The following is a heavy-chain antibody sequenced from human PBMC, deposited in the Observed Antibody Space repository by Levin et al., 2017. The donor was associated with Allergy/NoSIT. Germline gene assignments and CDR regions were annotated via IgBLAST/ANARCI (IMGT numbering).Heavy chain of an antibody. V-gene: IGHV2-5*02. J-gene: IGHJ4*02. CDR2: IYWDDDK. D-gene: IGHD3-10*01. CDR3: AHSLYYGSGTDHFDC. Sequence: SGPTLVKPTQTLTLTCTFSGFSLSTSGVGVGWIRQPPGKALEWLTLIYWDDDKRYSPSLKSRLTITKDTSKNRVVLTMTNMDPVDTATYYCAHSLYYGSGTDHFDCWGQGTLVTVSS. CDR1: GFSLSTSGVG.